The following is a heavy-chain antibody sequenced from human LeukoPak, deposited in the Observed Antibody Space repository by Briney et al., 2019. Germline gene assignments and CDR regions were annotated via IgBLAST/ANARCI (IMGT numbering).Heavy chain of an antibody. D-gene: IGHD5-18*01. J-gene: IGHJ4*02. CDR3: EAYNYGYRDY. V-gene: IGHV3-21*01. Sequence: TGGSLRLSCAASGFTFSSYSMNWVRQAPGKGLEWVSSITSSGSYIYYADSVKGRFTISRDNAKNSLYLQMNSLRAEDTAVYYCEAYNYGYRDYWGQGTLVTVSS. CDR2: ITSSGSYI. CDR1: GFTFSSYS.